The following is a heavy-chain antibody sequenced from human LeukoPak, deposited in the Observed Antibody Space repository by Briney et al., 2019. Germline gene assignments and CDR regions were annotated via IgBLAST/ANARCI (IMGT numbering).Heavy chain of an antibody. CDR3: ARVELDKAFWSGYSDHPSYGMDA. J-gene: IGHJ6*02. CDR1: GFTFSDYY. V-gene: IGHV3-11*01. D-gene: IGHD3-3*01. Sequence: PGGSLRLSCAASGFTFSDYYMSWIRQAPGKGLEWVSYISSSGSTIYYADSVKGRFTISRDNAKNSLYLQMNSLRAEDTAVYYCARVELDKAFWSGYSDHPSYGMDAWGQGTTVTVSS. CDR2: ISSSGSTI.